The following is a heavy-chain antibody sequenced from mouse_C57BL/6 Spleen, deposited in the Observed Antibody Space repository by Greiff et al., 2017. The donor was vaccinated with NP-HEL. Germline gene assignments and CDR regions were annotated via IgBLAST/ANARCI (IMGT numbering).Heavy chain of an antibody. V-gene: IGHV2-9*01. CDR1: GFSFTSYG. D-gene: IGHD2-3*01. CDR2: IWGGGST. J-gene: IGHJ3*01. CDR3: AKQSLIYDGYYEVAY. Sequence: VMLVESGPGLVAPSQCLSITCTVSGFSFTSYGVDWVRQPPGKGLEWLGVIWGGGSTTYNSALMSRLSISKDNSKSQVFLKMNSLQTDDTAMYYCAKQSLIYDGYYEVAYWGQGTLVTVSA.